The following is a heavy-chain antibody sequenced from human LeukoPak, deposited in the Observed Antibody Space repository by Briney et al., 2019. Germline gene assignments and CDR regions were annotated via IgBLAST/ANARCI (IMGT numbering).Heavy chain of an antibody. CDR2: IYHSGST. CDR3: ARHGTGYFGSGSSYYGMDV. J-gene: IGHJ6*02. V-gene: IGHV4-59*08. CDR1: GGSISSYY. D-gene: IGHD3-10*01. Sequence: KPSETLSLTCTVSGGSISSYYWSWIRQPPGKGLEWIGYIYHSGSTNYNPSLKSRVTISVDTSKNQFSLKLNSVTAADTAVYHCARHGTGYFGSGSSYYGMDVWGQGTTVNVSS.